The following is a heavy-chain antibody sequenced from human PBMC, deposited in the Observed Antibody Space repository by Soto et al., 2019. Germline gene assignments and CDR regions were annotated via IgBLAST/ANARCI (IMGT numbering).Heavy chain of an antibody. CDR3: AGNGVVGPGVDY. CDR1: GFTFNTYS. D-gene: IGHD1-26*01. CDR2: ISGSNTYI. V-gene: IGHV3-21*01. J-gene: IGHJ4*02. Sequence: EVQLVESGGGLVKPGGSLRLSCAASGFTFNTYSMNWVRQAPGKGLEWVSSISGSNTYIYYADSVKGRFTISRDNAKNSLYLQMDSLRAEDTAGYYCAGNGVVGPGVDYWGQGTLVTVSS.